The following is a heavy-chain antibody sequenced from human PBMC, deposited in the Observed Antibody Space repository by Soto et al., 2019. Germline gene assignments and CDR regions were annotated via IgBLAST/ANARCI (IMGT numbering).Heavy chain of an antibody. CDR1: GFTFTSSA. V-gene: IGHV1-58*01. J-gene: IGHJ4*02. CDR3: AADHSSGYYYLNY. Sequence: SVKFSFKSSGFTFTSSAVHWVRQARGQRLEWIGWIVVGSGNTNYAQKFQERVTITRDMSTSTAYMELSSLRSEDTAVYYCAADHSSGYYYLNYWGQGTLVTVSS. D-gene: IGHD3-22*01. CDR2: IVVGSGNT.